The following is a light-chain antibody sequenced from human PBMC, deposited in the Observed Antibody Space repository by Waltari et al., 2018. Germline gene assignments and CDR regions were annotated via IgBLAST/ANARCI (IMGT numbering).Light chain of an antibody. Sequence: DIQMTQSPATLSASVGDRVTISGRASQSIIRWLAWSQQKPGKAPKILIFKASFLESGVPSRFSGSGSGTEFSLTISSLQPEDFATYYCQQYDDFPFTFGQGTKVEVK. CDR3: QQYDDFPFT. J-gene: IGKJ2*01. V-gene: IGKV1-5*03. CDR2: KAS. CDR1: QSIIRW.